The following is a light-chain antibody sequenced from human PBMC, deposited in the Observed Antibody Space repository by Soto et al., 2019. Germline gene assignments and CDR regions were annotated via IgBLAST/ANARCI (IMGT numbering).Light chain of an antibody. CDR1: GSDVGSHNL. J-gene: IGLJ2*01. V-gene: IGLV2-23*02. CDR3: CSYAGTSSFVV. CDR2: DVN. Sequence: QSVLTQPASVSGSPGQSITISCTGTGSDVGSHNLVSWYQQRPGKAPKLIIYDVNKRPSGVSNRFSGSKSGNTASLTISGLQAEDGAGYYCCSYAGTSSFVVFGGGTKLTVL.